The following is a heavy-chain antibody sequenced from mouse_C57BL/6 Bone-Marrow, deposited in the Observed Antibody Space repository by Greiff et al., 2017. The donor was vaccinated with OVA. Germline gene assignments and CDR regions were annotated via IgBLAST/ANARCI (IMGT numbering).Heavy chain of an antibody. V-gene: IGHV1-50*01. D-gene: IGHD1-1*01. CDR1: GYTFTSYW. J-gene: IGHJ1*03. CDR2: IDPSDSYT. Sequence: QVQLQQPGAELVKPGASVKLSCKASGYTFTSYWMQWVKQRPGQGLEWIGAIDPSDSYTNYNQKFKGKATLTVDTSSSTAYMQLSSLTSRDSAVYYGAREALLRDWYFDGWGTGTTVTVSS. CDR3: AREALLRDWYFDG.